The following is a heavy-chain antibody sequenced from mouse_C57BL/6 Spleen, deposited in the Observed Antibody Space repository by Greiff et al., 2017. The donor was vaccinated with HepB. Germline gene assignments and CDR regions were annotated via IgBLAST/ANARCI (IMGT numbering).Heavy chain of an antibody. Sequence: EVKVVESGGGLVKPGGSLKLSCAASGFTFSSYAMSWVRQTPEKRLEWVATISDGGSYTYYPDNVKGRFTISRDNAKNNLYLQMSHLKSEDTAMYYCARDGDRGYFDVWGTGTTVTVSS. V-gene: IGHV5-4*01. CDR3: ARDGDRGYFDV. D-gene: IGHD3-1*01. CDR1: GFTFSSYA. J-gene: IGHJ1*03. CDR2: ISDGGSYT.